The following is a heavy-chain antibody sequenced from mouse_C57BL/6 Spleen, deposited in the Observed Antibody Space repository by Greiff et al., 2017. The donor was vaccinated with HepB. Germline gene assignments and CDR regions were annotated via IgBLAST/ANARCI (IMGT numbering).Heavy chain of an antibody. D-gene: IGHD2-2*01. V-gene: IGHV1-72*01. CDR1: GYTFTSYW. Sequence: QVHVKQPGAELVKPGASVKLSCKASGYTFTSYWMHWVKQRPGRGLEWIGRIDPNSGGTKYNEKFKSKATLTVDKPSSTAYMQLSSLTSEDSAVYYCARGAGLYYGYEDWYFDVWGTGTTVTVSS. CDR2: IDPNSGGT. J-gene: IGHJ1*03. CDR3: ARGAGLYYGYEDWYFDV.